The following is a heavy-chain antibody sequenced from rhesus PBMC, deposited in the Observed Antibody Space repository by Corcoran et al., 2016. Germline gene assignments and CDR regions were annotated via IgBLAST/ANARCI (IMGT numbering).Heavy chain of an antibody. J-gene: IGHJ6*01. D-gene: IGHD1-1*01. CDR3: ARQGWNYYDYGLDS. Sequence: QVQLQESGPGLVKPSETLSLTCAVSGGSISSNYWSWIRQPPGKGLEWIGRISGSGWSTDSNPSLKSLVTISKDTSKNQFSLKLSSVTAADTAVYYCARQGWNYYDYGLDSWGQGVVVTVSS. CDR1: GGSISSNY. CDR2: ISGSGWST. V-gene: IGHV4-173*01.